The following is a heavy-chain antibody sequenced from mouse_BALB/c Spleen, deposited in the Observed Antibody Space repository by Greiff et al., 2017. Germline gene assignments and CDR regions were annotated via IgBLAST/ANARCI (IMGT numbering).Heavy chain of an antibody. CDR1: GFTFSSYT. V-gene: IGHV5-6-4*01. CDR2: ISRGGSYT. D-gene: IGHD2-1*01. Sequence: EVKLVESGGGLVKPGGSLKLSCAASGFTFSSYTMSWVRQTPEKRLEWVATISRGGSYTYYPDSVKGRFTISRDNAKNTLYLQLSSLKSEDTAMYYCTRDVYGNSILFDYWGQGTTLTVSS. J-gene: IGHJ2*01. CDR3: TRDVYGNSILFDY.